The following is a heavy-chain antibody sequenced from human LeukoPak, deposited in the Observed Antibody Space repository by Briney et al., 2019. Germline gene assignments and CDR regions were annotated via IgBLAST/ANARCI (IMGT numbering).Heavy chain of an antibody. D-gene: IGHD4-17*01. CDR3: ARIYGDYDPFDY. V-gene: IGHV1-46*01. CDR1: GYTFTNCY. CDR2: INPSGGST. J-gene: IGHJ4*02. Sequence: ASVKVSCKASGYTFTNCYMHWVRQAPGQGLEWMGIINPSGGSTSYAQKFQGRVTMTRNTSTSTVYMELSSLRSEDTAVYYCARIYGDYDPFDYWGQGTLVTVSS.